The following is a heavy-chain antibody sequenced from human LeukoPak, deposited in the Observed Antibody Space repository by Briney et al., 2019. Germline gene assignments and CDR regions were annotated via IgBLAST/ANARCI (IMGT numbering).Heavy chain of an antibody. Sequence: SQTLSLTCAVSGGSISRGGYSWSWIRQSPEKGLEWIGYVYPSGRTYYNPPLKSRLNMSLDKSKNQFSLKLNSVTAADTAMYYCASHHYGPFDYWGQGTLITVSS. J-gene: IGHJ4*02. D-gene: IGHD3-10*01. CDR1: GGSISRGGYS. V-gene: IGHV4-30-2*06. CDR2: VYPSGRT. CDR3: ASHHYGPFDY.